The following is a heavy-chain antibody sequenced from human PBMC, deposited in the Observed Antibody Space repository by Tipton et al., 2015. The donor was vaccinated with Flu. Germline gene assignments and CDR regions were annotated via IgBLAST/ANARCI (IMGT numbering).Heavy chain of an antibody. CDR3: ARRRRGRSYYYYYGMDV. Sequence: TLSLTCTVSGGSISSYYWSWIRQPAGKGLEWIGRIYTSGSTNYNPSLKSRVTISVDTSKNQFSLKLSSVTAADTAVYYCARRRRGRSYYYYYGMDVWGQGTTVTVSS. CDR1: GGSISSYY. CDR2: IYTSGST. V-gene: IGHV4-4*07. J-gene: IGHJ6*02.